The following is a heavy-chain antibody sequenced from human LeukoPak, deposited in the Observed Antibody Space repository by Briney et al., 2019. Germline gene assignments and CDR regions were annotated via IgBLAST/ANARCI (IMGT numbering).Heavy chain of an antibody. CDR2: IYYSGST. J-gene: IGHJ2*01. CDR1: GGSISSSSYY. CDR3: ARVSERAADAVSYFDL. Sequence: PSETLSLTCTVSGGSISSSSYYWGWIRQPPGKGLEWIGSIYYSGSTYYNPSLKSRVTISVDTSKNQFSLKLSSVTAADTAVYYCARVSERAADAVSYFDLWGRGTLVTVSS. D-gene: IGHD6-13*01. V-gene: IGHV4-39*07.